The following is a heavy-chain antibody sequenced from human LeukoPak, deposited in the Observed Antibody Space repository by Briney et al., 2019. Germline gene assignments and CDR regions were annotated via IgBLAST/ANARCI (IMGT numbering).Heavy chain of an antibody. CDR2: INHSGST. J-gene: IGHJ5*02. V-gene: IGHV4-34*01. Sequence: SETLSLTCAVYGGSFSGYYWSWIRQPPGKGLEWIGEINHSGSTNYNPSLKSRVTISVDTSKNQFSLKLSSVTAADTAAYYCARSLYWFDPWGQGTLVTVSS. CDR3: ARSLYWFDP. CDR1: GGSFSGYY.